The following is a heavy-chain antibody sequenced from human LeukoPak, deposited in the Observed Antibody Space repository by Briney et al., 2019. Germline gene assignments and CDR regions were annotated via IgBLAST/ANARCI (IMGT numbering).Heavy chain of an antibody. CDR2: IKSKTDGGTT. Sequence: TGGSLRLSCGASGFTFSNAWMSWVRQAPGKGLEWVGRIKSKTDGGTTDYAAPVKGRFTIARDDSKNTLYLQMNSLKTEDTAVYYCTTVPSVGGVIVTEDDFDYWGQGTLVTVSS. J-gene: IGHJ4*02. V-gene: IGHV3-15*01. D-gene: IGHD3-16*02. CDR1: GFTFSNAW. CDR3: TTVPSVGGVIVTEDDFDY.